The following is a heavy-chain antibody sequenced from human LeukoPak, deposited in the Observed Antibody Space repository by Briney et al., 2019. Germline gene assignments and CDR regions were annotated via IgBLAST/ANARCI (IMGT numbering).Heavy chain of an antibody. Sequence: ASVKVSCKASGGTFSSYAINWVRQAPGQGLEWIGGIIPIFGTANYAQKFQGRVTITADESTSTAYMELSSLRSEDTAVYYCASHPYGSGSYPFDYWGQGTLVTVSS. J-gene: IGHJ4*02. CDR2: IIPIFGTA. CDR1: GGTFSSYA. V-gene: IGHV1-69*13. CDR3: ASHPYGSGSYPFDY. D-gene: IGHD3-10*01.